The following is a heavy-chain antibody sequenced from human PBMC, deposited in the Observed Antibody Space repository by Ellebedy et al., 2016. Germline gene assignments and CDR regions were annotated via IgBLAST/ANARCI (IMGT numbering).Heavy chain of an antibody. CDR3: ARVAGDRGDAFDI. CDR2: INPNGGNT. J-gene: IGHJ3*02. CDR1: RYTFTSYY. V-gene: IGHV1-46*01. Sequence: ASVKVSXKTSRYTFTSYYMHWVRQAPGQGLECMGIINPNGGNTNYAQKFQGGVTMTRDTSTDTVYMELSSLRSDDTAVYYCARVAGDRGDAFDIWGQGTMVTVSS. D-gene: IGHD6-19*01.